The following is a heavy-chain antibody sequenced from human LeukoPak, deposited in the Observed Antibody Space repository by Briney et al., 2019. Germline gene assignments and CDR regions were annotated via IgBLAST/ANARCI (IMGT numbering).Heavy chain of an antibody. CDR2: IYYSGST. CDR1: GGSISSYY. D-gene: IGHD6-19*01. J-gene: IGHJ5*02. V-gene: IGHV4-59*01. Sequence: PSETLSLTCTVSGGSISSYYWSWIRQPPGKGLEWIGYIYYSGSTNYNPSLKSRVTISVDTSKNQFSLKLSSVTAADTAVYYCARGEQWLVGGWFDPWGQGTLVTVSS. CDR3: ARGEQWLVGGWFDP.